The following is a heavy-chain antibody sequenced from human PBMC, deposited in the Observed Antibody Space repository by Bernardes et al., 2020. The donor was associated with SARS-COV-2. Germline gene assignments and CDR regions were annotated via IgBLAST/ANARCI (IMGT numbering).Heavy chain of an antibody. Sequence: GGSLRLSCAASGFTFSSYAMSWVRQAPGKGLEWVSAISGSGGSTYYADSVKGRFTISRDNSKNTLYLQMNSLRAEDTAVYYCAKDLGGITMIVVGGGHDYWGQGTLVTVSS. CDR2: ISGSGGST. CDR3: AKDLGGITMIVVGGGHDY. V-gene: IGHV3-23*01. J-gene: IGHJ4*02. D-gene: IGHD3-22*01. CDR1: GFTFSSYA.